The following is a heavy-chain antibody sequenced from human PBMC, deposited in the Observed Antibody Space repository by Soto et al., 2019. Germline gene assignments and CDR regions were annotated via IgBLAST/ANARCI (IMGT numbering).Heavy chain of an antibody. D-gene: IGHD3-10*01. CDR1: GGSISSYY. CDR2: IYYSGSA. Sequence: QVQLQESGPGLVKPSETLSLTCTVSGGSISSYYWSWIRQPPGKGLEWIGYIYYSGSANYNPSLKCRVTISVDTSKNQFSRRRSSVTAADTAVYYCARHWGITMVRGVPDAFDIWGQGTMVTVSS. CDR3: ARHWGITMVRGVPDAFDI. J-gene: IGHJ3*02. V-gene: IGHV4-59*08.